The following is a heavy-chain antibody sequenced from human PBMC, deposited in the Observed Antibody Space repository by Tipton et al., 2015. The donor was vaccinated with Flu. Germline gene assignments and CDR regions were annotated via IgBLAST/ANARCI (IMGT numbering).Heavy chain of an antibody. Sequence: GSLRLSCAASGFTFSNYWMSWVRQAPGKGLEWVANIKQDGSEKHYVDSVKGRFTISRDNAKNSVYLQMNNLRAEDTAVYYCARAIGASGSSWGQGTLVTVSS. J-gene: IGHJ5*02. CDR2: IKQDGSEK. CDR3: ARAIGASGSS. CDR1: GFTFSNYW. D-gene: IGHD3-10*01. V-gene: IGHV3-7*01.